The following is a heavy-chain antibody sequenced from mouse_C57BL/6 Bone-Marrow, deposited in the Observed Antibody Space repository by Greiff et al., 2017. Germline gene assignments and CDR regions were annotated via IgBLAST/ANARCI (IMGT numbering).Heavy chain of an antibody. CDR2: IYPGDGDT. D-gene: IGHD1-1*01. J-gene: IGHJ3*01. Sequence: QVQLQQSGPELVKPGASVKISCKASGYAFSSSWMNWVKQRPGKGLGWIGRIYPGDGDTNYNGKFKGKATLTADKSSSTAYMQLSSLTSEDSAVYFCARDYYGSSYVGGLAYWGQGTLVTVSA. CDR3: ARDYYGSSYVGGLAY. V-gene: IGHV1-82*01. CDR1: GYAFSSSW.